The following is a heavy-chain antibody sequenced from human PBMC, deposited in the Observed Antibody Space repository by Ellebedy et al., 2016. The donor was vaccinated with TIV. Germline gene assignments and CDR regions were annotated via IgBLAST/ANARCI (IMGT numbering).Heavy chain of an antibody. J-gene: IGHJ4*02. CDR3: ARRPPYAVAGRGYHFDY. D-gene: IGHD6-19*01. CDR1: GYSFTSYW. CDR2: IDPSDSYT. Sequence: GGSLRLXXKGSGYSFTSYWISWVRQMPGKGLEWMGRIDPSDSYTNYSPSFQGHVTISADKSISTAYLQWSSLKASDTAMYYCARRPPYAVAGRGYHFDYWGQGTLVTVSS. V-gene: IGHV5-10-1*01.